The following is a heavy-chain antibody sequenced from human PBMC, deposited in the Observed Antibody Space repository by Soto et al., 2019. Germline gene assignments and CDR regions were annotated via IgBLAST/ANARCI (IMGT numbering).Heavy chain of an antibody. CDR2: IYRGGST. V-gene: IGHV3-53*02. J-gene: IGHJ3*02. CDR3: ARATEWNALDI. CDR1: GFSVSSDY. D-gene: IGHD3-3*01. Sequence: DVQLVETGGGLIQPGGSLRLYCAASGFSVSSDYMNWVRQDPGKGLEWVSVIYRGGSTYYADSVRGRFTISRDNSENTPFLQMNSLRAEDTAVYYCARATEWNALDIWGQGTMVTVSS.